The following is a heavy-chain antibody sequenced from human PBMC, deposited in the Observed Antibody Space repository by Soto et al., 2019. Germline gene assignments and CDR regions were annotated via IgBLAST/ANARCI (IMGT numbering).Heavy chain of an antibody. V-gene: IGHV4-59*01. CDR1: GGCISSYY. CDR3: ARGTDPTVTTLYYFDY. D-gene: IGHD4-17*01. CDR2: IYYSGST. Sequence: SETLSLTCTVSGGCISSYYWSWIRQPPGKGLEWIGYIYYSGSTNYNPSLKSRVTMSLDTSKNQFSLKLSSVTAADTAVYYCARGTDPTVTTLYYFDYWGRGTLVTVSS. J-gene: IGHJ4*02.